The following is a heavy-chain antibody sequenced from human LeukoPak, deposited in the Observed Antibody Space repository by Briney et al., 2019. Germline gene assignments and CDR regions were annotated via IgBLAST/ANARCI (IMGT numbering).Heavy chain of an antibody. J-gene: IGHJ4*02. Sequence: KPSETLSLTCAVYGGSFSGYYWSWIRQPPGKGLEWIGEINHSGSTNYNPSLKSRVTISVDTSKNQFSLKLSSVTAADTAVYDCARDEMATIGRALDYWGQGTLVTVSS. V-gene: IGHV4-34*01. CDR3: ARDEMATIGRALDY. CDR1: GGSFSGYY. D-gene: IGHD5-24*01. CDR2: INHSGST.